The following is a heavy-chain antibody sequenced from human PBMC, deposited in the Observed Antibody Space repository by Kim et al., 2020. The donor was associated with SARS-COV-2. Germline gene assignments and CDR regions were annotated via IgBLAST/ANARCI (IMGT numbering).Heavy chain of an antibody. CDR2: ISYDGSNK. Sequence: GGSLRLSCAASGFTFSSYAMHWVRQAPGKGLEWVAVISYDGSNKYYADSVKGRFTISRDNSKNTLYLQMNSLRAEDTAVYYCARDAQSGAFYYFDYWGQGTLVTVSS. CDR3: ARDAQSGAFYYFDY. V-gene: IGHV3-30*04. D-gene: IGHD1-26*01. J-gene: IGHJ4*02. CDR1: GFTFSSYA.